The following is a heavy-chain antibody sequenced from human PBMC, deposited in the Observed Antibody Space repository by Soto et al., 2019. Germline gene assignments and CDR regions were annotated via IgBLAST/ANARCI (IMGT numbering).Heavy chain of an antibody. CDR3: ARLARDYDFWSGYSDRYYFDY. CDR2: IYYSGST. V-gene: IGHV4-59*01. Sequence: SETLSLTCTVPGGSISSYYWSWIRQPPGKGLEWIGYIYYSGSTNYNPSLKSRVTISVDTSKNQFSLKLSSVTAADTAVYYCARLARDYDFWSGYSDRYYFDYWGQGTLVTVSS. J-gene: IGHJ4*02. D-gene: IGHD3-3*01. CDR1: GGSISSYY.